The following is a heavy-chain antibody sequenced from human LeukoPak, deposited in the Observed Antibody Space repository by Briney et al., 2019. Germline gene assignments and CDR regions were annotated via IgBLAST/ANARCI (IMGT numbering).Heavy chain of an antibody. V-gene: IGHV4-59*01. J-gene: IGHJ3*02. D-gene: IGHD4-23*01. CDR2: IYYSGGT. CDR1: VGSTNNFF. CDR3: ARVSNDYGGNGAFDI. Sequence: PSETLSLTCKISVGSTNNFFWIWIRQPPGKGLEWIGYIYYSGGTNYNPSLKSRVALSVDTSKNQFSLKLNSVTAADTAVYYCARVSNDYGGNGAFDIWGQGTMVTVSS.